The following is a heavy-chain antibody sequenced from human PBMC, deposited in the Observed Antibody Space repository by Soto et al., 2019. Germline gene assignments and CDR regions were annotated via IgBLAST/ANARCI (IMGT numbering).Heavy chain of an antibody. D-gene: IGHD2-15*01. Sequence: QLQQSGPGLVKPSQTLSLTCGTSGDSVPSNSAHWNWIRQSPSRGLEWLGRTYLRSKWYNEYAVSVKNRIAIRPDTSKNHFSLQLSSVTPEDTAVYFCTRAAVAFDAFDLWGQGTVVTVSS. J-gene: IGHJ3*01. V-gene: IGHV6-1*01. CDR3: TRAAVAFDAFDL. CDR1: GDSVPSNSAH. CDR2: TYLRSKWYN.